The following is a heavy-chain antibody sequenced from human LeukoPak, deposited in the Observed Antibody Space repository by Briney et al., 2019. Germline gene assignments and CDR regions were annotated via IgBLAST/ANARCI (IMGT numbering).Heavy chain of an antibody. CDR3: ARWGTPDILTGYLDY. D-gene: IGHD3-9*01. CDR1: GFTFDDYG. V-gene: IGHV3-20*04. J-gene: IGHJ4*02. Sequence: GGSLRLSCAASGFTFDDYGMSWVRQAPGKGLEWVSGINWNGGSTGYADSVKGRFTISRDNAKNSLYLQMNSLRAEDTALYYCARWGTPDILTGYLDYWGQETLVTVSS. CDR2: INWNGGST.